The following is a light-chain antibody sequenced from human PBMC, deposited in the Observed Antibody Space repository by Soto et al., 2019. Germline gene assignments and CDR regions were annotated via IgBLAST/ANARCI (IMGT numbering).Light chain of an antibody. V-gene: IGKV3-20*01. CDR1: QSVSSSY. Sequence: EIVLTHSPGTLSLSPGERATLSCRASQSVSSSYLAWYQQKPGQAPRLLIYGASSRATGIPDRFSGSGSGTDFTLTNSRLEPEDFAVYYCQQYGSSLRTFGQGTKVEIK. J-gene: IGKJ1*01. CDR3: QQYGSSLRT. CDR2: GAS.